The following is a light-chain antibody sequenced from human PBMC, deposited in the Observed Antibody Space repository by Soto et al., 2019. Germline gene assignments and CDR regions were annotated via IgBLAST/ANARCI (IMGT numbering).Light chain of an antibody. CDR2: GNS. CDR3: QSYDSSLSAVV. CDR1: SSNIGAGYD. J-gene: IGLJ2*01. V-gene: IGLV1-40*01. Sequence: QSVLTQPPSVSGAPGQRVTISCTGSSSNIGAGYDVHWYQQLPGTAPKLLIYGNSNRPSGVPDRFSGSKSGTSASLAITGLQAEDEADYYCQSYDSSLSAVVFGGGTNLTDL.